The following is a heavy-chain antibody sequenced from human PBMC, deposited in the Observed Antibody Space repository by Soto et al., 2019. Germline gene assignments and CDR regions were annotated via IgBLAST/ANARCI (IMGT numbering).Heavy chain of an antibody. V-gene: IGHV4-61*08. Sequence: PSETLSLTCTVSGGSINSGGFYWTWIRQHPGKGLEXXGXXFXXXXXNXXPSLKSRVTISVDTSKDQFSLKLSSVTAADTAVYYCARDERYYGMDVWGQGTTVTVS. CDR3: ARDERYYGMDV. J-gene: IGHJ6*02. CDR1: GGSINSGGFY. CDR2: XFXXXXX.